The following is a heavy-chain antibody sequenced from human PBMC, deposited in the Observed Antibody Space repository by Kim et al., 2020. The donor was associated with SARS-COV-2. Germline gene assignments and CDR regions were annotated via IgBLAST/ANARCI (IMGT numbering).Heavy chain of an antibody. V-gene: IGHV3-9*01. Sequence: GGSLRLSCAASGFTFDDYAMHWVRQAPGKGLEWVSGISWNSGSIGYADSVKGRFTISRDNAKNSLYLQMNSLRAEDTALYYCAKAQMGGGLDYWGQGTLVTVSS. CDR1: GFTFDDYA. J-gene: IGHJ4*02. D-gene: IGHD2-15*01. CDR2: ISWNSGSI. CDR3: AKAQMGGGLDY.